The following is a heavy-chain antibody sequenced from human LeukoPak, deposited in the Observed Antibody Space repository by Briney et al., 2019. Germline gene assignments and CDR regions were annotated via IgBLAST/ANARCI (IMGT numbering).Heavy chain of an antibody. J-gene: IGHJ4*02. CDR2: ISAYNGNT. D-gene: IGHD3-3*01. CDR3: ARDRGDFWSGLSGY. CDR1: GYTFTSYG. Sequence: ASVKVSCKASGYTFTSYGISWVRQAPGQGLEWMGWISAYNGNTNYAQKLQGRVTMTTDTSTSTAYMELRSLRSDDTAVYYCARDRGDFWSGLSGYWGQGTLVTVSS. V-gene: IGHV1-18*01.